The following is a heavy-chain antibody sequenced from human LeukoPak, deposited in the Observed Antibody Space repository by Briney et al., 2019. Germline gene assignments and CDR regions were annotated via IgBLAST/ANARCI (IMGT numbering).Heavy chain of an antibody. D-gene: IGHD5-18*01. CDR3: ASGGYSYGFDY. CDR1: GGSISTNTW. V-gene: IGHV4-4*02. CDR2: TSHDGNA. Sequence: SGTLSLTCAVSGGSISTNTWWSWVRQPPGKGLEWIGQTSHDGNADYTPSLKSRVTISVDKSKNQLSLKLNSVTAADTAMYYCASGGYSYGFDYWGQGTLVTVSS. J-gene: IGHJ4*02.